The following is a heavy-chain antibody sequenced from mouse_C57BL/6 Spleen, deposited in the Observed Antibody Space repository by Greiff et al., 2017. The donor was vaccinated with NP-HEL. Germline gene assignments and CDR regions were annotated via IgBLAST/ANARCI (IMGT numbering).Heavy chain of an antibody. CDR2: INPSSGYT. CDR1: GYTFTSYT. D-gene: IGHD1-1*01. CDR3: ARDITTVVAPYYYAMDY. Sequence: VQLVESGAELARPGASVKMSCKASGYTFTSYTMHWVKQRPGQGLEWIGYINPSSGYTKYNQKFKDKATLTADKSSSTAYMQLSSLTSEDSAVYYCARDITTVVAPYYYAMDYWGQGTSVTVSS. J-gene: IGHJ4*01. V-gene: IGHV1-4*01.